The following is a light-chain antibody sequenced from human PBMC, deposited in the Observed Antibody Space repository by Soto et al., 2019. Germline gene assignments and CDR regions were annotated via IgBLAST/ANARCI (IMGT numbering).Light chain of an antibody. CDR3: QQYNSYSFT. J-gene: IGKJ4*01. V-gene: IGKV1-5*01. CDR1: QSISSW. Sequence: DIQMTQSPSTLSASVGDRVTITCRASQSISSWLAWYQQKPGKAPKLLIYDASSLESGVPSRFSGSGSGTEFSITISSLQPDDFATYYCQQYNSYSFTFGGGTKVDIK. CDR2: DAS.